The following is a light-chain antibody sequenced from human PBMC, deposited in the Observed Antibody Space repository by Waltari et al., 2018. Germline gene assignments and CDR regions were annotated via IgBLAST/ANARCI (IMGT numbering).Light chain of an antibody. CDR2: EEI. V-gene: IGLV3-10*01. J-gene: IGLJ3*02. CDR3: SSSDLSWHDRV. Sequence: SYELTQPPSVSVSPGQTARITCTGDALSKKYAYWYQQKSGQAPVLVMYEEIKRPTGMPERFSGSRSETTATLTISGAHVDDEADYYCSSSDLSWHDRVFGGGTKLTIL. CDR1: ALSKKY.